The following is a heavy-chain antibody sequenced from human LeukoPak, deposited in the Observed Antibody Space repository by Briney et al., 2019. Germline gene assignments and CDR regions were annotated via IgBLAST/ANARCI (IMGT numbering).Heavy chain of an antibody. V-gene: IGHV3-30*04. D-gene: IGHD4-17*01. CDR2: ISYDGSNK. CDR3: ARDRGHYGDYLVWFDP. J-gene: IGHJ5*02. CDR1: GFTFSSYA. Sequence: SGGSLRLSRAASGFTFSSYAMHCVRQAPGKGLEGVAVISYDGSNKYYAHSVKGRFTISRDNSKNPLYLQMNSLRAEDTAVCYCARDRGHYGDYLVWFDPWGQGTLVSVSS.